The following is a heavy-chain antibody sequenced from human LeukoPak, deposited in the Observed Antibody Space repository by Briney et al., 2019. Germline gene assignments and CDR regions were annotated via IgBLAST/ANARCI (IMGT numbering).Heavy chain of an antibody. D-gene: IGHD5-24*01. V-gene: IGHV4-59*08. CDR2: IYYSGGT. CDR3: ARHVTISGPYDASDI. J-gene: IGHJ3*02. CDR1: GDSISSYY. Sequence: SETLSLTCTVSGDSISSYYWSWVRQPPGKGLEWIGYIYYSGGTDYNPSLKSRVTISVDTSKNQFSLKLRSVTAADTAVYYCARHVTISGPYDASDIWGQGTMVTVSP.